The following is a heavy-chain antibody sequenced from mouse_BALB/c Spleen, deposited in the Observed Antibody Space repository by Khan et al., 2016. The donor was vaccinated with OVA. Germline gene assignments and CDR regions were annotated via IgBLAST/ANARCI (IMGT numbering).Heavy chain of an antibody. Sequence: QVQLNQSGPGLVRPSQSLSITCTVSGFSLTTYGVHWVRQSPGKGLVWLVVILSGGSTDYSAAFISRLSISKDNSKSQVFFKMNSLQPNDTAIYYCARNDDYDEGLAYWGQGTLVTVSA. CDR3: ARNDDYDEGLAY. J-gene: IGHJ3*01. V-gene: IGHV2-2*02. CDR2: ILSGGST. D-gene: IGHD2-4*01. CDR1: GFSLTTYG.